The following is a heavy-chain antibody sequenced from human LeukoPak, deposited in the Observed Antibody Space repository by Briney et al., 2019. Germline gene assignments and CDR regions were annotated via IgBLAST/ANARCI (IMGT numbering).Heavy chain of an antibody. V-gene: IGHV3-23*01. CDR2: ISGSGGST. CDR1: GFTFTSYA. Sequence: QSGGSLRLSCAASGFTFTSYAMSWVRQAPGKGLEWVSAISGSGGSTYYADSVKGRFTISSDNSKNTLYLQMNSLRAEDTAVYYCAKRGAEVGATVAPGDYWGQGTLVTVSS. CDR3: AKRGAEVGATVAPGDY. D-gene: IGHD1-26*01. J-gene: IGHJ4*02.